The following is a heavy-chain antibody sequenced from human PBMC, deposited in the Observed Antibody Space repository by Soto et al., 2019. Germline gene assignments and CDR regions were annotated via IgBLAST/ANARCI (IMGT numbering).Heavy chain of an antibody. V-gene: IGHV3-74*01. D-gene: IGHD3-10*01. CDR2: INSDGSST. Sequence: PGGSLRLSCAASGFTFSSYWMHWVRQAPGKGLVWVSRINSDGSSTSYADSVKGRFTISRDNAKNTLYLQMNSLRAEDTAVYYCASSQNGTGSYDNTYYGVDDWGEGTTVTVS. CDR1: GFTFSSYW. CDR3: ASSQNGTGSYDNTYYGVDD. J-gene: IGHJ6*01.